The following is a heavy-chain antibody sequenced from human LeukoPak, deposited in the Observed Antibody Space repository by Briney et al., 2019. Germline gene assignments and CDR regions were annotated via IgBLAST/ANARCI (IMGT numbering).Heavy chain of an antibody. CDR2: ISGYNGNT. Sequence: AAVTVPCKASGYSFTSYGISWVRQAPGQGLGWMGWISGYNGNTNYAQGLQGRVTMTTDTSTNTAYMELRSLRSDDTAVYYCAREAPGAVFDYWGQGTLVTVSS. CDR3: AREAPGAVFDY. CDR1: GYSFTSYG. V-gene: IGHV1-18*01. J-gene: IGHJ4*02. D-gene: IGHD6-19*01.